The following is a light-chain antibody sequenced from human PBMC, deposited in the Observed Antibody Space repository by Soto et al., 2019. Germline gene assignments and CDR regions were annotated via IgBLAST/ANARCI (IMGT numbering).Light chain of an antibody. CDR2: EVN. CDR1: SSDVGGYNY. Sequence: ALTQPPSASGSPGQSVAISCTGTSSDVGGYNYVSWYQQHPGKAPKLMIYEVNKRPSGVPDRFSGSKSGNMASLTVSGLQAEDEADYYCSSYAGSSNVFGTGTKVTVL. J-gene: IGLJ1*01. CDR3: SSYAGSSNV. V-gene: IGLV2-8*01.